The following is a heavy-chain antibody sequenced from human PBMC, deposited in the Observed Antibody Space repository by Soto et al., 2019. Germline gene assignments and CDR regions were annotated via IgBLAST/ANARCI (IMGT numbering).Heavy chain of an antibody. CDR2: ISWDGGST. D-gene: IGHD2-2*01. CDR1: GFTFDDYT. Sequence: PGGSLRLSCAASGFTFDDYTMHWVRQAPGKGLEWVSLISWDGGSTYYADSVKGRFTISRDNSKNTLYLQMNSLRAEYTVVYYCATRRNCSSTSCVFDNWGQGTQVTVSS. V-gene: IGHV3-43*01. J-gene: IGHJ4*02. CDR3: ATRRNCSSTSCVFDN.